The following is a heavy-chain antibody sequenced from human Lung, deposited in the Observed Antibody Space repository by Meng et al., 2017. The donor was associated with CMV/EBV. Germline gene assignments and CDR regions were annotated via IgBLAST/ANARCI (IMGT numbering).Heavy chain of an antibody. CDR2: ISGSGGST. V-gene: IGHV3-23*01. Sequence: GESLKISCRASGYTFSSYSMSWVRQAPGKGLEWVSSISGSGGSTYSADSVKGRLTISRDNSESTLYLQMNSLTAEDTAIYYRVKGWQNLGDYWGQGTLVTVSS. CDR1: GYTFSSYS. D-gene: IGHD7-27*01. J-gene: IGHJ4*02. CDR3: VKGWQNLGDY.